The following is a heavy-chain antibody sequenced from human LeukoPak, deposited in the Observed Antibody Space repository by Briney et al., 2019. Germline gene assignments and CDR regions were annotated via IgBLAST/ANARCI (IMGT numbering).Heavy chain of an antibody. CDR2: FHNSGTS. V-gene: IGHV4-59*01. CDR3: TRGAGWLIDY. J-gene: IGHJ4*02. D-gene: IGHD3-16*01. CDR1: DDSISDYY. Sequence: SETLSLTFTVSDDSISDYYRGWIRQPPGKGLEWIGYFHNSGTSTYNPSLKSRVTISADTSKNQFSLKLNSLTTADTAVYYCTRGAGWLIDYWGQGILVTVSS.